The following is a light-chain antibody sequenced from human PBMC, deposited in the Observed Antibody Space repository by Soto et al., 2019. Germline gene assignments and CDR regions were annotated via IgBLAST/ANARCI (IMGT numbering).Light chain of an antibody. J-gene: IGKJ1*01. CDR2: AAS. Sequence: AIRMTQSPSSLSASSGDRVTITCRASKGIRSYLAWYQQKPGKAPKLLLYAASTLQSGVPPRFSGSGSGTDFTLTISCLQTEDFATYYCPQYYFYPPTFGQGTNVDIK. CDR3: PQYYFYPPT. CDR1: KGIRSY. V-gene: IGKV1-8*01.